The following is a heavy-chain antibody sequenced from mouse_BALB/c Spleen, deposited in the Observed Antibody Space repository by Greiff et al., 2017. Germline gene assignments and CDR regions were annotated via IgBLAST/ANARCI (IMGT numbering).Heavy chain of an antibody. J-gene: IGHJ4*01. CDR2: IWGDGST. D-gene: IGHD1-1*01. CDR1: GFSLTGYG. Sequence: VHLVESGPGLVAPSQSLSITCTVSGFSLTGYGVNWVRQPPGKGLEWLGMIWGDGSTDYNSALKSRLSISKDNSKSQVFLKMNSLQTDDTARYYCARNYYGSSYAMDYWGQGTSVTVSS. CDR3: ARNYYGSSYAMDY. V-gene: IGHV2-6-7*01.